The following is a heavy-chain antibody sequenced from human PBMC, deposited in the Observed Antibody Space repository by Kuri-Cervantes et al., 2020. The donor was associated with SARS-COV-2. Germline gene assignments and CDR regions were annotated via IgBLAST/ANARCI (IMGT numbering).Heavy chain of an antibody. CDR1: GFTFSNAW. CDR3: AKVLWLGDPPDY. J-gene: IGHJ4*02. V-gene: IGHV3-15*01. D-gene: IGHD3-10*01. Sequence: GSLRLPCAASGFTFSNAWMSWVRQAPGKGLEWVGRIKSKTYGGTTNYAAPVKGRFTISRDDSKNTLYLQMNSLKTEDTAVYYCAKVLWLGDPPDYWGQGTLVTVSS. CDR2: IKSKTYGGTT.